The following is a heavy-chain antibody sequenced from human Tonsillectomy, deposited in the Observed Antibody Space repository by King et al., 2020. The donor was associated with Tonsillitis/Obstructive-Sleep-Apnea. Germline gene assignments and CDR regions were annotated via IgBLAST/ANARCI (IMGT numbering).Heavy chain of an antibody. V-gene: IGHV3-7*02. CDR1: GLTFSRYW. D-gene: IGHD6-19*01. Sequence: DVQLVESGGGLVQPGGSWRLSCAASGLTFSRYWMSWVRQAPGKGLEGVGNIKQDGREKDYVESVKGRFTISRDNAKNSLYLQMNSLRAEDTAVYYCVGWRSSDFDYWGQGTLVTVSS. CDR3: VGWRSSDFDY. J-gene: IGHJ4*02. CDR2: IKQDGREK.